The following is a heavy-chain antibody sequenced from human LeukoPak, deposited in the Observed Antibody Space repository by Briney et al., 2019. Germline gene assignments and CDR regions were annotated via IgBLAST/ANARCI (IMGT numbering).Heavy chain of an antibody. Sequence: GGSLRLSCAASGFTFSSYGMHWVRQAPGKGLEWVAFIRYDGSNKYYADSVKGRFTISRDNSKNTLYLQMNSLRAEDTAVYYCAKDGGSYCSSTSCYYFDYWGQGTLVTVSS. CDR2: IRYDGSNK. CDR1: GFTFSSYG. CDR3: AKDGGSYCSSTSCYYFDY. J-gene: IGHJ4*02. V-gene: IGHV3-30*02. D-gene: IGHD2-2*01.